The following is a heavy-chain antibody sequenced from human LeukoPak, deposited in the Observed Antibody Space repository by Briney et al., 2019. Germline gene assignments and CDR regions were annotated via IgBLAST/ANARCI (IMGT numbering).Heavy chain of an antibody. Sequence: PGGSLRLSCAASGFTFSTYGMHWVRQAPGKGLEWVAVIWSDGSNKYYADSVKGRFTISRDNSKNTLYLQLNSLIAEDTAVYYCARRRYSVYDFDYWGQGTLVSDPS. CDR3: ARRRYSVYDFDY. D-gene: IGHD5/OR15-5a*01. CDR1: GFTFSTYG. V-gene: IGHV3-33*01. CDR2: IWSDGSNK. J-gene: IGHJ4*02.